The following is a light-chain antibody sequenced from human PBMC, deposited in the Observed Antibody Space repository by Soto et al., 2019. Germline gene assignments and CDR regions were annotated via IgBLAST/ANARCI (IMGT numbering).Light chain of an antibody. CDR3: SSYTSSSTFYV. CDR1: SSDVGGYNY. CDR2: EVN. V-gene: IGLV2-14*01. Sequence: QSLLTQPASVSGSPGQSITISCTGTSSDVGGYNYVSWYQQHPGKAPKLMIYEVNNRPSGVSNRFSGSKSGNTASLTISGLQAEDEADYYCSSYTSSSTFYVFGTGTKVTVL. J-gene: IGLJ1*01.